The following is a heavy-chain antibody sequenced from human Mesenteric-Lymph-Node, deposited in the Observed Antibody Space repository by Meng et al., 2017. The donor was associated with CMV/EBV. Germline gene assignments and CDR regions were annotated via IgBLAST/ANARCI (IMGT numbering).Heavy chain of an antibody. J-gene: IGHJ4*02. Sequence: SETLSLTCAVYGGSFSGYYWSWIRQPPGEGLEWIGYISYSGSTNYNPSLKSRVTISVDTSKNQFSLKLSSVTAADTAVYYCARESYGSYYFDYWGQGTLVTVSS. D-gene: IGHD5-18*01. CDR1: GGSFSGYY. CDR3: ARESYGSYYFDY. CDR2: ISYSGST. V-gene: IGHV4-59*01.